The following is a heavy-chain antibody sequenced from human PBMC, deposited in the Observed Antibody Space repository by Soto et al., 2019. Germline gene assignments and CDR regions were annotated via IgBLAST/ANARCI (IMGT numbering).Heavy chain of an antibody. Sequence: GGSLRLSCVASGFTFDTYALNWVRQAPGKGLEWVSAIGSSGSTYYADSVKGRFTISRDNSKNTLYLQMKSLRAEDTAVYYCARDPPATRHGMDVWGQGTTVTVSS. CDR3: ARDPPATRHGMDV. CDR2: IGSSGST. J-gene: IGHJ6*02. CDR1: GFTFDTYA. V-gene: IGHV3-23*01.